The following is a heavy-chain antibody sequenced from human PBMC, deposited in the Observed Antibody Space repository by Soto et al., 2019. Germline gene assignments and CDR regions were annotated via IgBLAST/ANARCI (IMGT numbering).Heavy chain of an antibody. CDR2: ISGSGGST. CDR1: GFTFSSYA. V-gene: IGHV3-23*01. J-gene: IGHJ6*02. Sequence: GGSLRLSCAASGFTFSSYAMSWVRQAPGKGLEWVSAISGSGGSTYYADSVKGRFTISRDNSKNTLYLQMNSLRAEDTAVYYCATLDGYSSSWRYGMDAWGQGTTVTVSS. D-gene: IGHD6-13*01. CDR3: ATLDGYSSSWRYGMDA.